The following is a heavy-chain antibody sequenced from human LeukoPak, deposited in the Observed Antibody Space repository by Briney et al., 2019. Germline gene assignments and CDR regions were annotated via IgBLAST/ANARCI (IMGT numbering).Heavy chain of an antibody. Sequence: PGGSLRLSCAASGFTFRNYAMSWVRQAPGKGLEWVSAISASCGTPYYADSVKGRFTISRDNSQNTLYLQMNSLRAEDTAVYYCAKRHIAALGGDAFDAWGQGTMVTVSS. CDR3: AKRHIAALGGDAFDA. V-gene: IGHV3-23*01. D-gene: IGHD5-12*01. J-gene: IGHJ3*01. CDR2: ISASCGTP. CDR1: GFTFRNYA.